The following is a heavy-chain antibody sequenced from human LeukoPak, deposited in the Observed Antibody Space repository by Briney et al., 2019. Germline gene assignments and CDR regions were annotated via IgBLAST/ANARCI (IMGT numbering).Heavy chain of an antibody. D-gene: IGHD2-2*01. V-gene: IGHV3-23*01. Sequence: GGSLRLSCAASGFSFSRCAMSWVRQAPGKGLEWVSAISGSGGSTYYADSVKGRFTISRDNSKNTLYLQMNSLRAEDTAVYYCAKETCSSTSCLYYYYGMDVWGQGTTVTVSS. CDR3: AKETCSSTSCLYYYYGMDV. J-gene: IGHJ6*02. CDR2: ISGSGGST. CDR1: GFSFSRCA.